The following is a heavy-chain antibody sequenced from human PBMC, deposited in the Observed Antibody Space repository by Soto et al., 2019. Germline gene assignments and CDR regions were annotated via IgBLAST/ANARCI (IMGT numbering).Heavy chain of an antibody. J-gene: IGHJ4*02. CDR2: ISSASTYT. Sequence: EVQLVESGGGLVKPGGSLRLSCVASGFIFSNYNMNWVRLAPGKGLEWVSSISSASTYTYYADSFKGRFTISRDNAEKSLVLQMNSLRAEGTAVYYWARPCGRYCTCGTCHFEFWGQGSLVTVSS. D-gene: IGHD2-8*02. V-gene: IGHV3-21*01. CDR3: ARPCGRYCTCGTCHFEF. CDR1: GFIFSNYN.